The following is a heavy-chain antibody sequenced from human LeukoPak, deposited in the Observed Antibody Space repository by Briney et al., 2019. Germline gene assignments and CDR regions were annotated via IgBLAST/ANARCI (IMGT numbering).Heavy chain of an antibody. D-gene: IGHD3-10*01. CDR3: ARDRGPYGSVNWFDP. CDR2: IYTSGST. Sequence: PPETLSLTCTVTGGSISSYFWSWIRQPAGKGLEWIGRIYTSGSTNYNPSLKCRVTMSVDTSKNQFSLKLSSVTAADTAVYYCARDRGPYGSVNWFDPWGQGTLVTVSS. CDR1: GGSISSYF. V-gene: IGHV4-4*07. J-gene: IGHJ5*02.